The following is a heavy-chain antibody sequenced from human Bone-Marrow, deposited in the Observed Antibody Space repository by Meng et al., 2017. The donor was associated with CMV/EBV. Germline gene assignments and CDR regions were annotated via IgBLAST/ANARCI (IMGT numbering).Heavy chain of an antibody. J-gene: IGHJ6*02. CDR2: ISWNSGSI. Sequence: GGSLRLSCAASGFTFDDYAMHWVRQAPGKGLEWVSGISWNSGSIGYADSVKGRFTISRDNAKNSLYLQMNSLRAEDTAVYYCARGWDILVVSSAGGAMDVWGQGTTVTVSS. CDR3: ARGWDILVVSSAGGAMDV. D-gene: IGHD2-15*01. CDR1: GFTFDDYA. V-gene: IGHV3-9*01.